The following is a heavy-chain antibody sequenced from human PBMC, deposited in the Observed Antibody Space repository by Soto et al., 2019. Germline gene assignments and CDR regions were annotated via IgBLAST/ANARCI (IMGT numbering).Heavy chain of an antibody. V-gene: IGHV1-3*01. Sequence: ASVKVSCKTSGYSFTKYGLHWERQAPGQRLEWMGWINPGNVDTKYSQRFQGRVTITRDTSATTAYMELSSLRSEDSAVFYCARTDCSSTSCYNYYYYGMDVWGQGTTVTSP. J-gene: IGHJ6*02. CDR3: ARTDCSSTSCYNYYYYGMDV. CDR1: GYSFTKYG. CDR2: INPGNVDT. D-gene: IGHD2-2*01.